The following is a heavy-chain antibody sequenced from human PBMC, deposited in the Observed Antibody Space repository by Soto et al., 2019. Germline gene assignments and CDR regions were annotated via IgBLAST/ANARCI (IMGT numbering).Heavy chain of an antibody. CDR2: ISGSGGST. J-gene: IGHJ3*02. D-gene: IGHD3-22*01. Sequence: EVQLLESGGGLVQPGGSLRLSCAASGFTFSSYAMSWVRQAPGKGLEWVSAISGSGGSTYYADSVKGRFTISRDNSKNTPYLQVNSLSAEDTAVYYCAKTLTYCYDGDAFDIWGQGTMVTVSS. CDR3: AKTLTYCYDGDAFDI. CDR1: GFTFSSYA. V-gene: IGHV3-23*01.